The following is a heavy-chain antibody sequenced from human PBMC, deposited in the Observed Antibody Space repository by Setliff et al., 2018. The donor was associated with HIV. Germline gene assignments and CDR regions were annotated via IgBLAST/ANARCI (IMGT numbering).Heavy chain of an antibody. D-gene: IGHD3-16*01. CDR3: ARRLGATVFYYFDY. J-gene: IGHJ4*02. CDR1: GGSISSGIYY. CDR2: VYTTGGT. V-gene: IGHV4-61*09. Sequence: PSETLSLTCTVSGGSISSGIYYWIWIRQPAGKGLEWIGHVYTTGGTNYNPSLESRLTISVDTSENQFSLKLSSVTAADTAVYYCARRLGATVFYYFDYWGQGTLVTVSS.